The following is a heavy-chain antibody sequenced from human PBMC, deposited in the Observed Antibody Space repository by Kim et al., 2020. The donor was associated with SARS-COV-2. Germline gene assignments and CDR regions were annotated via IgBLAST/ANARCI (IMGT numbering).Heavy chain of an antibody. Sequence: ITSSGSTIYYADSVKGRFTISRDNAKNSLYLQMNSLRAENTAVYYCASDYWGQGTLVTVSS. CDR3: ASDY. J-gene: IGHJ4*02. V-gene: IGHV3-11*04. CDR2: ITSSGSTI.